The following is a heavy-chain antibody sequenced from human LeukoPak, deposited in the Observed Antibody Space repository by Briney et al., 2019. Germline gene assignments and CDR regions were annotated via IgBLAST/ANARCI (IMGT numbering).Heavy chain of an antibody. Sequence: SETLSLTCAVYGGSFSGYYWSWIRQPPGKGLEWIGEINHSGSTNYNPSLKSRVTTSVDTSKNQFSLKLSSVTAADTAVYYCARGFQEDYGDYVNFDYWGQGTLVTVSS. V-gene: IGHV4-34*01. J-gene: IGHJ4*02. CDR3: ARGFQEDYGDYVNFDY. CDR2: INHSGST. CDR1: GGSFSGYY. D-gene: IGHD4-17*01.